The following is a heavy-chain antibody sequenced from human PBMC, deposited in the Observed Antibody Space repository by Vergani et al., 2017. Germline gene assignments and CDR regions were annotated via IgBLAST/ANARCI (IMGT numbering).Heavy chain of an antibody. CDR1: GFTFSSYA. J-gene: IGHJ4*02. CDR2: ISGSGGST. V-gene: IGHV3-23*01. Sequence: EVQLLESGGGLVQPGGSLRLSCAASGFTFSSYAMSWVRQAPGKGLEWVSAISGSGGSTYYADSVKGRFTISRDNSKNTLYLQMNSLRAEDTAVYYFAKVMRDIVVVPAAPFDYWGQGTLVTVSS. D-gene: IGHD2-2*01. CDR3: AKVMRDIVVVPAAPFDY.